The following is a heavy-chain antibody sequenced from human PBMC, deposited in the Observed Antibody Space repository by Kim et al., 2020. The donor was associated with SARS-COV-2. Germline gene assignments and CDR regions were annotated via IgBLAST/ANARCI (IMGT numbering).Heavy chain of an antibody. Sequence: SETLSLTCTVSGGSISSGGYYWSWIRQHPGKGLEWIGYIYYSGSTYYNPSLKSRVTISVDTSKNQFSLKLSSVTAADTAVYYCARAGTLFGVVIAHLDYWGQGTMVTVSS. CDR3: ARAGTLFGVVIAHLDY. V-gene: IGHV4-31*03. CDR1: GGSISSGGYY. J-gene: IGHJ4*02. D-gene: IGHD3-3*01. CDR2: IYYSGST.